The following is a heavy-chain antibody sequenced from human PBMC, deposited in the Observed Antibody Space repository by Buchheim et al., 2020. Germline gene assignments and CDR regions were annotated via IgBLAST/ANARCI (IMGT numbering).Heavy chain of an antibody. Sequence: QVQLVESGGGVVQPGRSLRLSCAASGFTFSSYGMHWVRQAPGKGLEWVAVIWYDGSNKYYADSVKGRFTISRDNSKNTLYLQMNSLRAEDTAVYYCARGTNAVVPATFDYWGQGTL. D-gene: IGHD2-2*01. CDR3: ARGTNAVVPATFDY. CDR1: GFTFSSYG. J-gene: IGHJ4*02. V-gene: IGHV3-33*01. CDR2: IWYDGSNK.